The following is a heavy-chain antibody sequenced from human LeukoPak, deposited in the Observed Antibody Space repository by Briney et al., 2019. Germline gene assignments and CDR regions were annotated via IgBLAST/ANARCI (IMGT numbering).Heavy chain of an antibody. Sequence: GGSLRLSCAASGFTFSSYAMSWVRQAPGKGLEWVSANSGSGGSTYYADSVKGRFTISRDNSKNTLYLQMNSLRAEDTAVYYCAKALFYYGSGRGGDYFDYWGQGTLVTVSS. CDR1: GFTFSSYA. CDR3: AKALFYYGSGRGGDYFDY. CDR2: NSGSGGST. J-gene: IGHJ4*02. V-gene: IGHV3-23*01. D-gene: IGHD3-10*01.